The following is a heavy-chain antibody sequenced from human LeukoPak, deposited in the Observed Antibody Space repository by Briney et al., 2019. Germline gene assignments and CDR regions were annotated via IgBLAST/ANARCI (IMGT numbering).Heavy chain of an antibody. Sequence: GGSLRLSCAASGFTFSSYGMHWVRQAPGKGLEWVAVISYDGSNKYYADSVKGRFTISRDNSKNTLYLQMNSLRAEDTAVYYCAKSYSPYYYYYGMDVWGQGPRSPSP. CDR1: GFTFSSYG. V-gene: IGHV3-30*18. D-gene: IGHD2-15*01. CDR3: AKSYSPYYYYYGMDV. CDR2: ISYDGSNK. J-gene: IGHJ6*02.